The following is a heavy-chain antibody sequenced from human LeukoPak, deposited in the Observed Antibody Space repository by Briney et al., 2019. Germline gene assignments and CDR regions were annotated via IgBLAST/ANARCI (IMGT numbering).Heavy chain of an antibody. V-gene: IGHV3-30-3*01. CDR2: TSYDGSNK. Sequence: GRSLRLSCAASGFTFSSYAMHWVRRAPGKGLEWVAATSYDGSNKYYADFVKGRFTISRDNSKNMLYLQMSSLRAEDTAVYYCARGPGTVYYFDYWGQGTLVTVSS. J-gene: IGHJ4*02. CDR1: GFTFSSYA. CDR3: ARGPGTVYYFDY. D-gene: IGHD1-1*01.